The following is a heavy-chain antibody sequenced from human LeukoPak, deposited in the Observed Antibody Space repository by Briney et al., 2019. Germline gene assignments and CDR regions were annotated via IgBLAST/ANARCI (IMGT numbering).Heavy chain of an antibody. CDR2: IYYSGST. Sequence: SETLSLTCTVSGGSISSYYWSWILQPPGKGLEWIGYIYYSGSTNYNPSLKSRVTISVDTSKNQFSLKLSSVTAADTAVYYCARVGTYYRSLDSWGQGTLVTVSS. D-gene: IGHD3-10*01. CDR1: GGSISSYY. V-gene: IGHV4-59*08. J-gene: IGHJ4*02. CDR3: ARVGTYYRSLDS.